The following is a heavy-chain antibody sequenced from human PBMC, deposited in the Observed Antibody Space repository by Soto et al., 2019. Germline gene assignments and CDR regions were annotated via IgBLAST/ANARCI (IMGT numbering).Heavy chain of an antibody. Sequence: QEQLVQSGAEVKKPGSSVQVSCKASGGTFINQPITWVRMTPGQGLEWMGGVIPMSGATHYSQRFQGRVTITADESTNTAYMELSSLSSEDTAVYYCARVFHGYYYYSPDVWGQGTTVTVS. V-gene: IGHV1-69*01. D-gene: IGHD3-16*01. CDR3: ARVFHGYYYYSPDV. CDR1: GGTFINQP. CDR2: VIPMSGAT. J-gene: IGHJ6*02.